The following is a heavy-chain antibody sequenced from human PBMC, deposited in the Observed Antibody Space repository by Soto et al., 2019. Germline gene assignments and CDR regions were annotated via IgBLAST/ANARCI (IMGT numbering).Heavy chain of an antibody. J-gene: IGHJ3*01. CDR1: GASIRSYY. V-gene: IGHV4-59*01. Sequence: QVQLQESGPRLVKPSETLALTCTVSGASIRSYYWSWIRQPPGKGLEWIGYIYHSGSTNYNPSLQSRVTISVDTSKSQFSLKLSSVTAADTAVYFWAREVYCSSMDCYGNSFDVWGQGTLVSVSS. CDR2: IYHSGST. CDR3: AREVYCSSMDCYGNSFDV. D-gene: IGHD2-2*01.